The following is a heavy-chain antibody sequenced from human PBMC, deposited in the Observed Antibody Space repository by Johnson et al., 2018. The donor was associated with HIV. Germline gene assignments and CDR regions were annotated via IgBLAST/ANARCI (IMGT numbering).Heavy chain of an antibody. CDR2: IPFDGSNI. CDR1: GFAFSNYG. Sequence: QMMLVESGGGVVQPGNSLRLSCAASGFAFSNYGMHWVRQAPGKGLEWVAVIPFDGSNIKYANSVKGRLTISRDNSKNTLYLQMNSLRAEDTAVYYCAKVAVATAAGGVALDIWGPGTMVTVSS. V-gene: IGHV3-30*18. D-gene: IGHD6-13*01. CDR3: AKVAVATAAGGVALDI. J-gene: IGHJ3*02.